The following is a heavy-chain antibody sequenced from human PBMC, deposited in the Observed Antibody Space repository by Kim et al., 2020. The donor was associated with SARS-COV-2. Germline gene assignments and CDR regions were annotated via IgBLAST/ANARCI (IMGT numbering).Heavy chain of an antibody. D-gene: IGHD3-9*01. V-gene: IGHV4-59*01. J-gene: IGHJ2*01. CDR3: ARVGGLVRYFYWLVFDL. Sequence: LKIRVNISVDTSKNQFSLKLSSVTAADTAVYYCARVGGLVRYFYWLVFDLWGRGTPVTVSS.